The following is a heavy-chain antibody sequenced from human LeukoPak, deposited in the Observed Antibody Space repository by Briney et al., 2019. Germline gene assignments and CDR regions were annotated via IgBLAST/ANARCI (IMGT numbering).Heavy chain of an antibody. CDR1: GYTFTSYD. CDR3: ARVAYCSSTSCYQPHYYYYYMDV. J-gene: IGHJ6*03. D-gene: IGHD2-2*01. CDR2: MDPNSGNT. Sequence: ASVKVSCKASGYTFTSYDINWVRQATGQGLEWMGWMDPNSGNTGYAQKFQGRVTITRNTSISTAYMELSSLRSEDTAVYYCARVAYCSSTSCYQPHYYYYYMDVWGKGTTVTVSS. V-gene: IGHV1-8*03.